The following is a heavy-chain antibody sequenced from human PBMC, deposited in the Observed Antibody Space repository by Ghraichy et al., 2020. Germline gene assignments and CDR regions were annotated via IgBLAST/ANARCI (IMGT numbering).Heavy chain of an antibody. CDR3: AREERTPIAARLPYRSFDYGMDV. CDR1: GGSISSGGYY. D-gene: IGHD6-6*01. J-gene: IGHJ6*02. Sequence: TLSLTCTVSGGSISSGGYYWSWIRQHPGKGLEWIGYIYYSGSTYYNPSLKSRVTISVDTSKNQFSLKLSSVTAADTAVYYCAREERTPIAARLPYRSFDYGMDVWGQGTTVTVSS. V-gene: IGHV4-31*03. CDR2: IYYSGST.